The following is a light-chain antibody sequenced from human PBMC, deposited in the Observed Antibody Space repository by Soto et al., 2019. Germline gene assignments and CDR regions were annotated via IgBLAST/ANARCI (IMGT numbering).Light chain of an antibody. CDR3: SSYTSSTTVE. J-gene: IGLJ2*01. CDR2: DVS. CDR1: SNDVGGYNY. V-gene: IGLV2-14*01. Sequence: QSALTQPASVSGSPGQSITISCTGTSNDVGGYNYVSWYQQRPGKAPTLMIYDVSNRPSGVSDRFSGSKSGNTASLTISGLQAEDEADYYCSSYTSSTTVEFGGGTQLTVL.